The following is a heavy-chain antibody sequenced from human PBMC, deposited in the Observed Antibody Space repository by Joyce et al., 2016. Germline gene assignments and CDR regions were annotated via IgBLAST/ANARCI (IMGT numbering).Heavy chain of an antibody. CDR2: LYYSGSS. D-gene: IGHD3-10*02. V-gene: IGHV4-30-4*01. J-gene: IGHJ6*02. CDR3: ARAPSMYGDFNYFGLNV. CDR1: GGSISSGDYY. Sequence: QVQLQESGPGLVKPSQTLSLTCTVSGGSISSGDYYWSWIRQPPGKGLEWIGYLYYSGSSDYNPSLKSRITRSVDTSKNQFSLKLSSVTAADTAVYFCARAPSMYGDFNYFGLNVWGQGTTVTVS.